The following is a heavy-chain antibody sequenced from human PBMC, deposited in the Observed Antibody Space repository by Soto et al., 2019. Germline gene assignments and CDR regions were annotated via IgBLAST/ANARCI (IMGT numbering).Heavy chain of an antibody. J-gene: IGHJ4*02. CDR3: ARAQYYYDSSGIDY. D-gene: IGHD3-22*01. V-gene: IGHV3-48*02. CDR1: GFTFSSYS. Sequence: GGSPRLSCAASGFTFSSYSMNWVRQAPGKGLEWVSYISSSSSTIYYADSVKGRFTISRDNAKNSLYLQMNSLRDEDTAVYYCARAQYYYDSSGIDYWGQGTLVTLSS. CDR2: ISSSSSTI.